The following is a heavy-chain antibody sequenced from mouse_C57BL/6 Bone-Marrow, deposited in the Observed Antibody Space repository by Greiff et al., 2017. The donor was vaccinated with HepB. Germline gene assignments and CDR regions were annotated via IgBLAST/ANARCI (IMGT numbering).Heavy chain of an antibody. Sequence: QVQLQQPGAELVMPGASVKLSCKASGYTFTSYWMHWVKQRPGQGLEWIGEIDPSDSYTNYNQKFKGKSTLTVDKSSSEAYMQLSSLTSEDSAVYYCAIDSSGYALDYWGQGTTLTFSS. CDR2: IDPSDSYT. J-gene: IGHJ2*01. V-gene: IGHV1-69*01. CDR1: GYTFTSYW. CDR3: AIDSSGYALDY. D-gene: IGHD3-2*02.